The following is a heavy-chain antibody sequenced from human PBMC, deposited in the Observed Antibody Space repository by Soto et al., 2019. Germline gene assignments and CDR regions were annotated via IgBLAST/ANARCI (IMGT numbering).Heavy chain of an antibody. Sequence: GVSLRLSCAASGFSFSSYSMNWVRQAPGRGPEWISYISGSSSIISDADSVKGRFTISRDNGENSLYLQMSSLRVEDTAVYYCARVRGSYHMDVWGKGTTVTVSS. D-gene: IGHD3-10*01. CDR3: ARVRGSYHMDV. CDR2: ISGSSSII. J-gene: IGHJ6*03. CDR1: GFSFSSYS. V-gene: IGHV3-48*01.